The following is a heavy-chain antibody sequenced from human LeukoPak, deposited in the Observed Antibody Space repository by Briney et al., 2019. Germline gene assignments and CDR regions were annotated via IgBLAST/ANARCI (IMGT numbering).Heavy chain of an antibody. CDR1: GGSVSISSYF. D-gene: IGHD1-26*01. J-gene: IGHJ4*02. Sequence: PSETLSLTCNVCGGSVSISSYFWGWIRQPPGKGLEWIVSIYYSGNTYYNPSLKSRVTISIDTSKNQFSLRLTSVTAADTAVYYCARHQYSGSYYHYWGQGTLATVSS. CDR2: IYYSGNT. CDR3: ARHQYSGSYYHY. V-gene: IGHV4-39*01.